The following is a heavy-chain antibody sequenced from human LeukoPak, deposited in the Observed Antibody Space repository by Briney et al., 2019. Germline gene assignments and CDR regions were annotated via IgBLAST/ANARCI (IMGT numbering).Heavy chain of an antibody. D-gene: IGHD3-16*01. V-gene: IGHV1-8*01. J-gene: IGHJ5*02. CDR2: MNPNSGNT. CDR3: AIGSVYDYVWGNVP. CDR1: GYTFTSYD. Sequence: ASVKVSCKASGYTFTSYDIHWVRPATGQGLEWMGWMNPNSGNTGYAQKFQGRVTMTRNTSISTAYMELSSLRSEDTAVYYCAIGSVYDYVWGNVPWGQGTLVTVSS.